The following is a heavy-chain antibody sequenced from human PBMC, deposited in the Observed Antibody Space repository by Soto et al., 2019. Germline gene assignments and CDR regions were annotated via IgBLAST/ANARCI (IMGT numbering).Heavy chain of an antibody. V-gene: IGHV4-59*01. CDR1: GGSISSYY. J-gene: IGHJ5*02. Sequence: SETLSLTCTVSGGSISSYYWSWIRQPPGKGLEWIGYIYYSGSTNYNPSLKSRVTISVDTSKNQFSLKLSSVTAADTAVYYCARDRDPIAAAGGNWFDPWGQGTLVTVSS. CDR2: IYYSGST. D-gene: IGHD6-13*01. CDR3: ARDRDPIAAAGGNWFDP.